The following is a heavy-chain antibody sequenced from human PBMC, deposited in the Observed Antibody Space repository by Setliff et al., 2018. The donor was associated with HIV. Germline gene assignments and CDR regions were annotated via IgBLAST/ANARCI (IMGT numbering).Heavy chain of an antibody. D-gene: IGHD1-26*01. CDR3: AKGRHLLYYFDY. CDR1: RFSFRTYA. CDR2: ISATAGDT. V-gene: IGHV3-23*01. J-gene: IGHJ4*02. Sequence: GGSLRLSCAASRFSFRTYAMGWVRQAPGKGLEWVSAISATAGDTYYADSVKGRFTISRDNSKNTLDLQMNSLRAEDTAVYYCAKGRHLLYYFDYWGQGTLVTVSS.